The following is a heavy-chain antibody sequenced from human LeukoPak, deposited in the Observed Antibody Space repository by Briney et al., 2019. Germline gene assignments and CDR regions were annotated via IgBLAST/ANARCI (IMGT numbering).Heavy chain of an antibody. CDR1: GGSISSYY. CDR2: IYYSGST. J-gene: IGHJ5*02. V-gene: IGHV4-59*12. CDR3: ARELLVVVAGRPSGWFDP. D-gene: IGHD2-15*01. Sequence: SETLSLTCTVSGGSISSYYWSWIRQPPGKGLEWIGYIYYSGSTNYNPSLKSRVTISVDTSKNQFSLKLSSVTAADTAVYYCARELLVVVAGRPSGWFDPWGQGTLVTVSS.